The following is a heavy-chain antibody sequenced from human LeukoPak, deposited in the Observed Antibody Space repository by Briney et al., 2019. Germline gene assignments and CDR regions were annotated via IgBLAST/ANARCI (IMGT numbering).Heavy chain of an antibody. J-gene: IGHJ4*02. CDR2: IYYSGST. V-gene: IGHV4-59*01. D-gene: IGHD3-22*01. CDR1: GASISSYY. Sequence: SETLSLTCTVSGASISSYYWSWIRQPPGKGLEWIGYIYYSGSTNYNPSLKSRVTISVDTSKNQFSLKLSSVTAADTAVYYCAREDYYDSSGYSHWGQGTLVTVSS. CDR3: AREDYYDSSGYSH.